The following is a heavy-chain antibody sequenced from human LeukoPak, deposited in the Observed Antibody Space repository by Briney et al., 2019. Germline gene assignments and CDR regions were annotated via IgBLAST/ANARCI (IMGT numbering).Heavy chain of an antibody. J-gene: IGHJ4*02. D-gene: IGHD1-26*01. CDR1: GGTFSSYA. Sequence: SGKVSCKASGGTFSSYAISWVRQAPGQGLEWMGGIIPIFGTANYAQKFQGRVTITTDESTSTAYTELSSLRSEDTAVYYCARGTWDSGSYYQLDYWGQGTLVTVSS. CDR3: ARGTWDSGSYYQLDY. CDR2: IIPIFGTA. V-gene: IGHV1-69*05.